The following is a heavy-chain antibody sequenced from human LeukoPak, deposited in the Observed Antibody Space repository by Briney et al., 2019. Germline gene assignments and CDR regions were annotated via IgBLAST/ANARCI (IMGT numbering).Heavy chain of an antibody. J-gene: IGHJ6*02. CDR1: GFTFSSYN. Sequence: GGSLRLSCAASGFTFSSYNMNWVRQAPGEGLEWVSYISSSSSTRYYEDSVKVRFTISRENAKNSLYLQMNSLRDEDTAVYYCARTDGMDVWGQGKTVSVSS. CDR2: ISSSSSTR. V-gene: IGHV3-48*02. CDR3: ARTDGMDV.